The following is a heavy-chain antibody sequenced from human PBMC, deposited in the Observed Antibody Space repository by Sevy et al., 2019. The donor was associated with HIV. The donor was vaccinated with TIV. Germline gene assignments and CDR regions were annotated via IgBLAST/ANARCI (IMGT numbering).Heavy chain of an antibody. J-gene: IGHJ3*02. V-gene: IGHV3-53*01. CDR1: GFTVSSNY. Sequence: GGSLILSCAASGFTVSSNYTSWVRQAPGKGLEWVSVIYSGGSTYYADSVKGRFTISRDNSKNTLYLQMNSLRAEDTAVYYCARSRGIAAAGDAFDIWGQGTMVTVSS. CDR3: ARSRGIAAAGDAFDI. D-gene: IGHD6-13*01. CDR2: IYSGGST.